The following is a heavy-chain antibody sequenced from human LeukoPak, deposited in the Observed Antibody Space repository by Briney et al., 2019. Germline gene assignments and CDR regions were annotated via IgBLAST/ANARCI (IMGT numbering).Heavy chain of an antibody. CDR1: GFTVSSNY. CDR2: IYSGGRT. Sequence: SGGSLRLSCAASGFTVSSNYMSWVRQAPGKGLEWVSVIYSGGRTNCADSVKGRFTISRDNSKNTLYLQMNCLRAEDTAVYYCARGATSLPFDYWGQGTLVTVSS. V-gene: IGHV3-53*01. J-gene: IGHJ4*02. CDR3: ARGATSLPFDY. D-gene: IGHD3-16*02.